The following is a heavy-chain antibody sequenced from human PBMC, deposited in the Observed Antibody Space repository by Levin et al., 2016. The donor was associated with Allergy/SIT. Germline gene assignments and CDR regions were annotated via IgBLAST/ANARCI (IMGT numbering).Heavy chain of an antibody. Sequence: GESLKISCAASGFTFSNAWMSWVRQAPGKGLEWVGRIKSKTDGGTTDYAAPVKGRFTISRDDSKNTLYLQMNSLKTEDTAVYYCTTATGVVTPYWGQGTLVTVSS. CDR1: GFTFSNAW. CDR2: IKSKTDGGTT. V-gene: IGHV3-15*01. J-gene: IGHJ4*02. D-gene: IGHD4-23*01. CDR3: TTATGVVTPY.